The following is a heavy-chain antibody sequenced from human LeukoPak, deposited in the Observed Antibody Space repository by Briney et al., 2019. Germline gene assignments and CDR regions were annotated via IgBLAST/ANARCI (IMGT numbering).Heavy chain of an antibody. V-gene: IGHV3-23*01. J-gene: IGHJ1*01. Sequence: GGSLRLSCVASGFTFSSYAMSWVRQAPGKGLEWVSAISGSGVATHYAGSVKGRFSISRDNSKNTLYLQMNSLRAEDTALYYCAKKVVVGATSPYSDFQDWGQGTLVTVSS. D-gene: IGHD1-26*01. CDR1: GFTFSSYA. CDR2: ISGSGVAT. CDR3: AKKVVVGATSPYSDFQD.